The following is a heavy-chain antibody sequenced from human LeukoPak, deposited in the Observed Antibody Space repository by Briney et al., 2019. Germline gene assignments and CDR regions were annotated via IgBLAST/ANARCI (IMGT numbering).Heavy chain of an antibody. D-gene: IGHD3-16*01. CDR3: ASGGHLDF. CDR1: GLTFSRFW. J-gene: IGHJ4*02. CDR2: IREDGSEK. Sequence: GGSLRLTCAASGLTFSRFWMSWVRQAPGKGLEWVANIREDGSEKHHVDSVKGRFTISRDNAKDSLYLQMNSLRAEDTAVYYCASGGHLDFWGQGTPVTVAS. V-gene: IGHV3-7*03.